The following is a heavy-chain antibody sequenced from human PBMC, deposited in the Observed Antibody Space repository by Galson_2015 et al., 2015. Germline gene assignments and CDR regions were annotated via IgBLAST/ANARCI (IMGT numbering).Heavy chain of an antibody. J-gene: IGHJ6*02. CDR1: GFTFSDYY. D-gene: IGHD5-12*01. Sequence: SLRLSCAASGFTFSDYYMSWIRQAPGKGLEWVSYISSSGSTIYYADSVKGRFTISRDNAKNSLYLQMNSLRAEDTAVYYCASSLSKRLRYMGYYYYGMDVWGQGTTVTVSS. V-gene: IGHV3-11*01. CDR2: ISSSGSTI. CDR3: ASSLSKRLRYMGYYYYGMDV.